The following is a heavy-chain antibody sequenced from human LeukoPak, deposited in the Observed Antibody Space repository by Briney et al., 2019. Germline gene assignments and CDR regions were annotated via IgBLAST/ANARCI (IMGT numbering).Heavy chain of an antibody. D-gene: IGHD3-10*01. Sequence: SETLSLTCAVYGGSFSGYYWSWIRQPPGKGLEWIGEINHSGSTNYNPSLKSRVTISVDTSKNQFSLKLSSVTAADTAVYYCARGYSAQVVREPQANSDYWGQGTLVTVSS. V-gene: IGHV4-34*01. J-gene: IGHJ4*02. CDR1: GGSFSGYY. CDR3: ARGYSAQVVREPQANSDY. CDR2: INHSGST.